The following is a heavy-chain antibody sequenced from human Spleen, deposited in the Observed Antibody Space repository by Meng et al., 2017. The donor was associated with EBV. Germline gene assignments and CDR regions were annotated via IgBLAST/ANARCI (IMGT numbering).Heavy chain of an antibody. V-gene: IGHV4-34*01. D-gene: IGHD3-22*01. J-gene: IGHJ4*02. CDR2: VNHNGNT. CDR3: ARGSYYYDGDALGAY. Sequence: QVALPRLGGGLLKPSEALSLTCAVYGGSFSVWYWTWIRQPPGKGLEWIGEVNHNGNTNYNPSLKSRVTISVDTSENQFSLKLSSVTAADTAVYYCARGSYYYDGDALGAYWGQGTLVTVSS. CDR1: GGSFSVWY.